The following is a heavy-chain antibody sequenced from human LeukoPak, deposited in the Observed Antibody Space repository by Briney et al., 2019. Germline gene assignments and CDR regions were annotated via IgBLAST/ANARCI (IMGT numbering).Heavy chain of an antibody. CDR1: GFTFSNYW. D-gene: IGHD1-26*01. J-gene: IGHJ4*02. CDR3: AKLDGDSGSYCFDY. Sequence: GGSLRLSCAASGFTFSNYWMGWVRQAPGKGLEWVSAISGSGGSTYYADSVKGRFTISRDNSKNTLYLQTNSLRAEDTAVYYCAKLDGDSGSYCFDYWGQGTLVTVSS. CDR2: ISGSGGST. V-gene: IGHV3-23*01.